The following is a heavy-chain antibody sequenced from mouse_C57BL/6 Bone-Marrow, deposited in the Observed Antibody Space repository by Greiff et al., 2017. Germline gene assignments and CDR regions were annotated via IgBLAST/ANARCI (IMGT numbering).Heavy chain of an antibody. D-gene: IGHD1-1*01. CDR3: TTSNYDSSSADV. V-gene: IGHV14-4*01. CDR1: GFNIKDAY. CDR2: IDPENGDT. J-gene: IGHJ2*01. Sequence: VQLQQSGAELVRPGASVKLSCTASGFNIKDAYMHWVKQRPEQGLEWIGWIDPENGDTEYASKFQGKATITADTSTITAYLQLNSLRSEDTAVYYCTTSNYDSSSADVWGQGTTLTVSS.